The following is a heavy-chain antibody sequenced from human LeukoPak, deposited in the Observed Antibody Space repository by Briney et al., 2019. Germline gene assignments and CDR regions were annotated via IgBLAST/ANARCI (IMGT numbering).Heavy chain of an antibody. CDR2: IFGSGGSP. J-gene: IGHJ4*02. Sequence: GGSLRLSCEASGFTFGSHAMYWVRQAPGKGLEWVAGIFGSGGSPHYADPVKGRFTISRDNSRNTVYLRINSLRAEDTAVYYCGKTTVGYSSGQRPAWPVDYWGQGTLVTVSS. CDR1: GFTFGSHA. V-gene: IGHV3-23*01. D-gene: IGHD5-18*01. CDR3: GKTTVGYSSGQRPAWPVDY.